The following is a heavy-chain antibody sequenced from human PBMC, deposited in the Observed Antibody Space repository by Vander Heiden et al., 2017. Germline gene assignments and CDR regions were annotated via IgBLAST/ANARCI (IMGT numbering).Heavy chain of an antibody. V-gene: IGHV3-30*03. CDR3: ARSPYSGNYYGAFDI. CDR1: GFPFSTYV. Sequence: QVQLVESGGGVGQPGRSLRLSCAASGFPFSTYVMNWVRQAPGKGLEWVAVISYDGSNKYYADSVKGRFTISRDNSKNTLYLQMDSLRAEDTAVYYCARSPYSGNYYGAFDIWGQGTMVTVSS. D-gene: IGHD1-26*01. J-gene: IGHJ3*02. CDR2: ISYDGSNK.